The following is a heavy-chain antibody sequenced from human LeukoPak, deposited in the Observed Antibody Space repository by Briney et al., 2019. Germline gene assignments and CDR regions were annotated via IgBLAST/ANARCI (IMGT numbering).Heavy chain of an antibody. D-gene: IGHD2-2*02. CDR2: INPNSGGT. Sequence: ASVKVSCKASGYTFTCYYMDWVRQAPGQGLEWMGWINPNSGGTNYAQKFQGRVTMTRDTSISTAYMELSRLRSDDTAVYYCARDRADIVVVPAAIEDKYYYYGMDVWGQGTTVTVSS. CDR3: ARDRADIVVVPAAIEDKYYYYGMDV. J-gene: IGHJ6*02. CDR1: GYTFTCYY. V-gene: IGHV1-2*02.